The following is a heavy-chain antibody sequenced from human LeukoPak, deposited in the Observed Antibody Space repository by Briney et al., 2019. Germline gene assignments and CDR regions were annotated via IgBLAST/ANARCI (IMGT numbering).Heavy chain of an antibody. Sequence: SGPTLVRPTQTLTLTCTFSGFSLTTRGVGVGWIRQPPGKALEWLSVIFWDDDKRYSPSLKSRLTITKDTSKNQVVLTMTRMDPLDTATFYCAHIMSAAGLDYWGQGTLVTVSS. V-gene: IGHV2-5*02. CDR3: AHIMSAAGLDY. D-gene: IGHD6-13*01. J-gene: IGHJ4*02. CDR1: GFSLTTRGVG. CDR2: IFWDDDK.